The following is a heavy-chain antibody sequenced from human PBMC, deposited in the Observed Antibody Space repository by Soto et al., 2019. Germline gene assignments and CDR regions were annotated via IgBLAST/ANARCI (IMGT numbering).Heavy chain of an antibody. Sequence: EVQLLESGGGLVQPGGSLGLSCAASGFTFSTYAMSWVRQAPGKGLEWVSAISGSGDTTYYANSVKGRFTISRDNSKNTLYLQMNSLRAEDTAIYYCEKGSYRPHDYWGQGTLVTVSS. CDR1: GFTFSTYA. CDR3: EKGSYRPHDY. D-gene: IGHD1-26*01. CDR2: ISGSGDTT. J-gene: IGHJ4*02. V-gene: IGHV3-23*01.